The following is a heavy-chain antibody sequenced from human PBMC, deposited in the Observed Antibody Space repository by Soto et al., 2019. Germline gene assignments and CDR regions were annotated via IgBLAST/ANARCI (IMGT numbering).Heavy chain of an antibody. CDR3: ATLTKYDIFTGFYPC. Sequence: EVQLVESGGGLVQPGGSLRLSCAASGFTVNSNYMSWVRQAPGKGPEWVSVIYSDGSTYYADSVKGRFIISRDNSNNTLYFQMKSLRAEDTAVYYCATLTKYDIFTGFYPCCGPGTLVTVSS. D-gene: IGHD3-9*01. CDR1: GFTVNSNY. V-gene: IGHV3-66*01. CDR2: IYSDGST. J-gene: IGHJ4*02.